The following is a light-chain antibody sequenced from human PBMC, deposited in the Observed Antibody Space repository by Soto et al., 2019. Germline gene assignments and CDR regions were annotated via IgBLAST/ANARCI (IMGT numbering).Light chain of an antibody. Sequence: DIQMTQSPSSLAASVGDRVTISCRASQGIAAYLDWYQQKPGKVPKLLIYAASTLQSGVSSRFTGSGSGTDFTLTISSLQPEDVATYYCQNYNWPPFTFGPGTKVDLK. V-gene: IGKV1-27*01. J-gene: IGKJ3*01. CDR3: QNYNWPPFT. CDR2: AAS. CDR1: QGIAAY.